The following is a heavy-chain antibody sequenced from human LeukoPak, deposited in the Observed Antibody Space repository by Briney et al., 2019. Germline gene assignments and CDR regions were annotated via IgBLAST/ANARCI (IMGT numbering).Heavy chain of an antibody. CDR1: GGSISGSSYY. Sequence: SETLSLTCTVSGGSISGSSYYWGWIRQPPGKGLEWIGSIYYSGSTYYNPSLKSRVTISVDTSKNQFSLKLSSVTAADTAVYYCARDLKDYDILTGYLQGDRFDPWGQGTLVTVSS. J-gene: IGHJ5*02. V-gene: IGHV4-39*07. CDR2: IYYSGST. D-gene: IGHD3-9*01. CDR3: ARDLKDYDILTGYLQGDRFDP.